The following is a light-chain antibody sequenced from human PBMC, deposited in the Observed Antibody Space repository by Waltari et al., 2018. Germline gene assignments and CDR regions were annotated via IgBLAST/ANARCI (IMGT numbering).Light chain of an antibody. V-gene: IGKV3-11*01. CDR2: DAS. CDR3: QQRSRWPMT. CDR1: QSVSRY. Sequence: EVVLTQSPASLSLSPGERATLFCRASQSVSRYLAWYQQKPGQAPRLLIYDASNGAAGVPAWFSGSGSGTDYSLTISSLEPEDFAVYYCQQRSRWPMTFGQGTKLEIK. J-gene: IGKJ2*01.